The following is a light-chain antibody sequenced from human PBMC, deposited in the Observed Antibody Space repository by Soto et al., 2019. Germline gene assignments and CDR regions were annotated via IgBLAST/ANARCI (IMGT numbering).Light chain of an antibody. CDR3: QQYGSSPPERT. Sequence: EIVLTQSPGTLSLSPGERATLSCRASQSVSSSYLAWYQQKPGQAPRLLIYGASSRATGIPDRFSGSGSGTDFTLTISRMEPEDFAVYSCQQYGSSPPERTFGQGTKVEIK. J-gene: IGKJ1*01. CDR2: GAS. CDR1: QSVSSSY. V-gene: IGKV3-20*01.